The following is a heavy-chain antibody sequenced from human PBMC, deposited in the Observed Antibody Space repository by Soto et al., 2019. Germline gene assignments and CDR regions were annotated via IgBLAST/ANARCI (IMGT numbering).Heavy chain of an antibody. Sequence: QITLKESGPTLVRPTQTLTLTCTFSGFSLSTSGVGVGWFRQPPGKALEWLALIYWDEDKWYSPSLKSRLTITDDTSTNQVVVTMATMDSVDTATFCCAHRPRGYAYYFDYWGQGTLVTVSS. CDR1: GFSLSTSGVG. CDR2: IYWDEDK. V-gene: IGHV2-5*02. D-gene: IGHD5-12*01. J-gene: IGHJ4*02. CDR3: AHRPRGYAYYFDY.